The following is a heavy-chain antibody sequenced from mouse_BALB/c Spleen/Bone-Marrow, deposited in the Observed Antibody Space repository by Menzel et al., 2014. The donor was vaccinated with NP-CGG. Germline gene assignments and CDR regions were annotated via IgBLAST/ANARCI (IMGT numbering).Heavy chain of an antibody. CDR2: SRNKANGYTT. V-gene: IGHV7-3*02. D-gene: IGHD2-4*01. Sequence: EVQLVESGGGLAQPGGSLRLSCATSGFTFTDYYMSWVRQPPGKALEWLGFSRNKANGYTTEYSASVKGRFTISRDNSQSILYLQMNTLRAEGSATYYCARDINYDIYWYFDVWGAGTTVTVSS. J-gene: IGHJ1*01. CDR1: GFTFTDYY. CDR3: ARDINYDIYWYFDV.